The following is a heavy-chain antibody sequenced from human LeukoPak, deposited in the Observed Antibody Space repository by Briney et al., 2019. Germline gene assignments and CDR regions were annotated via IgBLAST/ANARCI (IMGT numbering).Heavy chain of an antibody. CDR3: ARQGRLTTFDY. CDR1: GGSISSSSYY. Sequence: SETLSLTCTVSGGSISSSSYYWGWIRQPPGKGLEWIGSIYYSGSTYYNPSLKSRVTISVDTSKNQFSLKLSSATAADTAVYYCARQGRLTTFDYWGQGTLVTVSS. J-gene: IGHJ4*02. D-gene: IGHD4-11*01. V-gene: IGHV4-39*01. CDR2: IYYSGST.